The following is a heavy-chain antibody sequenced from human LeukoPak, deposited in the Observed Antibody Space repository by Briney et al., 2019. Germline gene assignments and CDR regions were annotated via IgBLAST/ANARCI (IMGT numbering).Heavy chain of an antibody. Sequence: SVKVSCKASGFTFTSSAMQRVRQARGQRLEWIGWIIVGSGNTNYAQKFQERVTITRDMSTSRAYMELSSLRSEDTAVYYCAAVQVGANYYFDYWGQGTLVTVSS. J-gene: IGHJ4*02. D-gene: IGHD1-26*01. V-gene: IGHV1-58*02. CDR3: AAVQVGANYYFDY. CDR1: GFTFTSSA. CDR2: IIVGSGNT.